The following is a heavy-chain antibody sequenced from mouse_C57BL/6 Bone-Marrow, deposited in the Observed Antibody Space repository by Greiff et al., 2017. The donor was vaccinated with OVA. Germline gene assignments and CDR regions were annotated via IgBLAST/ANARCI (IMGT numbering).Heavy chain of an antibody. CDR3: TTYRY. Sequence: LQQSGAELVRPGASVKLSCTASGFNIKDDYMHWVKERPEQGLEWIGWIDPENGDTEYASKFQAKATITADTSSKTVDLHLISLTSEDPAVYYCTTYRYWGQGTTLTASS. CDR2: IDPENGDT. J-gene: IGHJ2*01. V-gene: IGHV14-4*01. CDR1: GFNIKDDY.